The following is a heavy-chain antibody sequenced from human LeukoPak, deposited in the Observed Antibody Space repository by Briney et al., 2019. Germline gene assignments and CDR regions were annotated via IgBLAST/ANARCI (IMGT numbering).Heavy chain of an antibody. V-gene: IGHV3-23*01. D-gene: IGHD5-12*01. CDR3: AKGYVSHYYYGMDV. CDR1: GFTFSSYV. Sequence: GGSLRLSCAASGFTFSSYVMSWVRQAPGKGLEWVSGISGSGGSTYYVDSVKGRFTISRDNSKNTLYLQMSSLRAEDTATYYCAKGYVSHYYYGMDVWGQGTTATVSS. J-gene: IGHJ6*02. CDR2: ISGSGGST.